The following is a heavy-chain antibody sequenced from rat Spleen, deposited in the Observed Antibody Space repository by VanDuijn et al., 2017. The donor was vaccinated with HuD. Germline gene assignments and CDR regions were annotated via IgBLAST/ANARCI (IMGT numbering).Heavy chain of an antibody. V-gene: IGHV5-25*01. J-gene: IGHJ2*01. Sequence: EVQLVESGGGLVQPGRSMKLSCVASGFTFSNYYMAWVRQAPTKGLEWVASITTGGGNTYYRHSVRGRFTLSRDNSKSTLYLQMDGLRSEDTATYYCTRGYYFDYWGQGVMVTVSS. CDR3: TRGYYFDY. CDR2: ITTGGGNT. CDR1: GFTFSNYY.